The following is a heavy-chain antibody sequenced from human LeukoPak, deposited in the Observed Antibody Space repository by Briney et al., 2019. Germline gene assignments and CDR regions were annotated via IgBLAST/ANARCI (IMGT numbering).Heavy chain of an antibody. V-gene: IGHV1-2*02. CDR1: GYSFTGYY. CDR2: INPNSGGT. CDR3: ATGELLQIGNDY. D-gene: IGHD1-26*01. J-gene: IGHJ4*02. Sequence: ASVKVSCKASGYSFTGYYMHWVRQAPGQGLEWMGWINPNSGGTKYAQKFQGRVTMTRDTSISTAYMELSRLRSDDTAVYYCATGELLQIGNDYWGQGTLVTVSS.